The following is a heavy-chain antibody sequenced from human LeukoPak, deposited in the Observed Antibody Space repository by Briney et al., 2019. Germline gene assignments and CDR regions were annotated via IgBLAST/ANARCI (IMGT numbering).Heavy chain of an antibody. Sequence: QSGGSLRLSCAASGFTFDDYAMHWVRQAPGKGLEWVSGISWNSGSIGYADSVKGRFTISRDNAKNSLYLQMNSLRAEDTALYYCANEDYWGQGTLVTVSS. CDR2: ISWNSGSI. CDR3: ANEDY. CDR1: GFTFDDYA. V-gene: IGHV3-9*01. J-gene: IGHJ4*02.